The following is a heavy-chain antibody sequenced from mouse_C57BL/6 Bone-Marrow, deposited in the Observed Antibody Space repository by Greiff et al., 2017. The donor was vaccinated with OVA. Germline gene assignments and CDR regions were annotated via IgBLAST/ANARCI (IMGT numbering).Heavy chain of an antibody. Sequence: EVKLVESGGGLVQPGESLKLSCESNEYEFPSHDMSWVRKTPEKRLALVAAINSDGGSTYYPDTMERRFIISRDNTKKTLYLQMSSLRSEDTALYYCARQARNYYAMDYWGQGTSVTVSS. CDR2: INSDGGST. D-gene: IGHD6-1*01. CDR1: EYEFPSHD. CDR3: ARQARNYYAMDY. V-gene: IGHV5-2*03. J-gene: IGHJ4*01.